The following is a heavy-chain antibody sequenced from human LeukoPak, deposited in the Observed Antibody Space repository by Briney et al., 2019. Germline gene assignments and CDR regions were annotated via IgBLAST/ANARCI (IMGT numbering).Heavy chain of an antibody. D-gene: IGHD2-2*01. CDR1: GGSISSSSYY. V-gene: IGHV4-39*01. Sequence: SETLSLTCTVSGGSISSSSYYWGWIRQPPGKGLEWIGSIYYSGSTYYNPSLKSRATISVDTSKNQFSLKLSSVTAADTAVYYCASHPLPAAFSDYWGQGTLVTVSP. CDR3: ASHPLPAAFSDY. CDR2: IYYSGST. J-gene: IGHJ4*02.